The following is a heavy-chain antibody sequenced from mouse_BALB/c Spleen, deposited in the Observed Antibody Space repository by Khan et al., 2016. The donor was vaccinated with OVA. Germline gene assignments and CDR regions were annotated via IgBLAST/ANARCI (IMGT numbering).Heavy chain of an antibody. V-gene: IGHV1-4*01. D-gene: IGHD2-14*01. CDR1: GYTFTSYT. Sequence: QVQLKQSGAELARPGASVKMSCKASGYTFTSYTIHWIKKRPGQGLEWIGYINPSNGYTNYNQKFKDKATLTTDKSSTTAYLQLSSLTSDDSAVYNCVRDGDYHRNDGGFAYWGQGTLVTVSA. CDR2: INPSNGYT. J-gene: IGHJ3*01. CDR3: VRDGDYHRNDGGFAY.